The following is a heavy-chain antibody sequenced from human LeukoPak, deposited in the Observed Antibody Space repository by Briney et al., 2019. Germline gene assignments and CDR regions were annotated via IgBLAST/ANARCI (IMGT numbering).Heavy chain of an antibody. D-gene: IGHD3-3*01. Sequence: SETLSLTCTVSGGSISSSSYYWGWIRQPPGKGLEWIGYIYYSGSTNYNPSLKSRVTISVDTSKNQFSLKLSSVTAADTAVYYCASGSGYYYYFDYWGQGTLVTVSS. V-gene: IGHV4-61*05. CDR1: GGSISSSSYY. CDR3: ASGSGYYYYFDY. J-gene: IGHJ4*02. CDR2: IYYSGST.